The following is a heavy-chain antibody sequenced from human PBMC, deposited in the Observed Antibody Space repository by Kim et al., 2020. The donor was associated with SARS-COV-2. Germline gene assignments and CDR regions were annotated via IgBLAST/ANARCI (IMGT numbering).Heavy chain of an antibody. Sequence: GGSLRLSCAASGFTFRSSALHWVRQAPGKGPEWVAVITYDASNKYYADSVRGRCTISIDNSNDKLYVHLQSMSMDDTGIDYCARDLAQCLAFRSFYALDV. CDR2: ITYDASNK. CDR3: ARDLAQCLAFRSFYALDV. CDR1: GFTFRSSA. V-gene: IGHV3-30-3*01. J-gene: IGHJ6*01. D-gene: IGHD6-19*01.